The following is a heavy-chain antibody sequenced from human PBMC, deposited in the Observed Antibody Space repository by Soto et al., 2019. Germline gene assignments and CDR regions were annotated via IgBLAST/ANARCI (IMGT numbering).Heavy chain of an antibody. V-gene: IGHV1-3*01. CDR1: GYTFTSCA. CDR2: INAGNGNT. CDR3: ARGTAELELQY. Sequence: ASVKVSCKASGYTFTSCAMHWVRQAPGQRLEWMGWINAGNGNTKYSQKFQGRVTITADKSTSTAYMELSSLRSEDTAVYYCARGTAELELQYWGQGTLVTVSS. J-gene: IGHJ4*02. D-gene: IGHD1-7*01.